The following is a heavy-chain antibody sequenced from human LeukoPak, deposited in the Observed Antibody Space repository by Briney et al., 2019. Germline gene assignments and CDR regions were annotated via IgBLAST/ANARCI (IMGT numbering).Heavy chain of an antibody. CDR3: ARDGPGGAERGRYFDY. CDR1: GFTFSSYW. J-gene: IGHJ4*02. D-gene: IGHD3-16*01. CDR2: INSDGSST. Sequence: GGSLRLSCAASGFTFSSYWMHWVRQAPGKGLVWVSRINSDGSSTSYADSVKGRFTMSRDNARNTLYLQMNSLRAEDTAVYYCARDGPGGAERGRYFDYWGQGTLVTVSS. V-gene: IGHV3-74*01.